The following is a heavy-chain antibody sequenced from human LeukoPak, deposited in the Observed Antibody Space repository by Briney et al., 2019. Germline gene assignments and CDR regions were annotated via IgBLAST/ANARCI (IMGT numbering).Heavy chain of an antibody. V-gene: IGHV3-48*04. Sequence: GGSLRLSCAASGFTFSTYSMNWVRQAPGKGLEWVSYISSGSGTIYCADSVKGRFTISRDNAKNSLYLQMNSLRAEDTAVYYCARDSQAASDYWGQGTLVTVSP. CDR1: GFTFSTYS. CDR3: ARDSQAASDY. CDR2: ISSGSGTI. J-gene: IGHJ4*02. D-gene: IGHD6-13*01.